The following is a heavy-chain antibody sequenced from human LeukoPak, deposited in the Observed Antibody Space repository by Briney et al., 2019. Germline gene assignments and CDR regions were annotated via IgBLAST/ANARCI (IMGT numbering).Heavy chain of an antibody. V-gene: IGHV3-66*01. J-gene: IGHJ3*01. CDR3: ARGFHWNGRGNAFEV. D-gene: IGHD1-1*01. CDR1: GFTVTNNY. Sequence: PGGSLRLSCAASGFTVTNNYMSWVRQAPGMGLEWVSLIYAGGSTDYADSVRGRFSISRDIPNNSVYLQMNSLRADDTAVYYCARGFHWNGRGNAFEVWGQGTMVTVSS. CDR2: IYAGGST.